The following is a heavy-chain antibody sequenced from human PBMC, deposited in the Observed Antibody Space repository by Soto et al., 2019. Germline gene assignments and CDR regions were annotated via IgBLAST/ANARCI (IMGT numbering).Heavy chain of an antibody. CDR1: GGSFSGYY. V-gene: IGHV4-34*01. CDR2: INHSGST. CDR3: ARVPSPLYGGNGSSWFDP. J-gene: IGHJ5*02. D-gene: IGHD4-17*01. Sequence: SETLSLTCAVYGGSFSGYYWSWIRQPPGKGLEWIGEINHSGSTNYNPSLKSRVPISVDPSKNQFSLKLSSVTAADTAVYYCARVPSPLYGGNGSSWFDPWGQGTLVTVSS.